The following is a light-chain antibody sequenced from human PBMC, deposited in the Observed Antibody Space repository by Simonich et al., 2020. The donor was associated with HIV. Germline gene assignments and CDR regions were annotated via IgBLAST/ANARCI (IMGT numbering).Light chain of an antibody. CDR2: KVS. CDR3: MQGTLWWT. V-gene: IGKV2-30*02. Sequence: DIVMTQSPLSLPVTLGQPASISCRSSQRLVHSDGNTYLNWYHQRPGPSPRRLIYKVSHRDSGVPDRFSGSGSDTDFTLKISRVEAEDVGIYYCMQGTLWWTFGQGTKVEIK. J-gene: IGKJ1*01. CDR1: QRLVHSDGNTY.